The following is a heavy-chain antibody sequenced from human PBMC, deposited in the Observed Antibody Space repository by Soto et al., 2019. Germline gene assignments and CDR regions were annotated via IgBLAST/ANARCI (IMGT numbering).Heavy chain of an antibody. CDR1: GGTFSSYA. V-gene: IGHV1-69*12. CDR3: ARGRRGNYYGDLVCY. D-gene: IGHD1-26*01. CDR2: IIPIFGTA. Sequence: QVQLVQSGAEVKKPGSSVKVSCKASGGTFSSYAISWVRQAPGQGLEWMGGIIPIFGTANYAQKFQGRVTITADESTSTAYMELSSLGYGDTAVYFFARGRRGNYYGDLVCYWGQGTLVTVSS. J-gene: IGHJ4*02.